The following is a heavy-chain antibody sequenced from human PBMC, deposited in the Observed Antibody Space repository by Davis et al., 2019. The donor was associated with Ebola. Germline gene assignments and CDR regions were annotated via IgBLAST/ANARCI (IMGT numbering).Heavy chain of an antibody. J-gene: IGHJ6*02. V-gene: IGHV1-46*01. Sequence: AASVQVSCKASGYTFTSYYMHWVRQAPGQGLEWMGIINPSGGSTSYAQKFQGRVTMTRDTSTSTVYMELSSLRSEDTAVYYCARGGSNYPWYYGMDVWGQGTTVTVSS. CDR2: INPSGGST. CDR1: GYTFTSYY. CDR3: ARGGSNYPWYYGMDV. D-gene: IGHD4-11*01.